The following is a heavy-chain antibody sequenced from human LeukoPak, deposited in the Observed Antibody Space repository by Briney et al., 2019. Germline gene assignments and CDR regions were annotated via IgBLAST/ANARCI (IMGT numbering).Heavy chain of an antibody. CDR3: PRHRSGSSSTNWFDP. V-gene: IGHV3-73*01. Sequence: GGSLRLSCAASGFTFSGSAMHWVRQASGKGLEWVGRIRGKANSYATAYAASVKGRFTISRDDSKNTAYLQMNSLKTEDTAVYCCPRHRSGSSSTNWFDPWGQGTLVTVFS. CDR1: GFTFSGSA. CDR2: IRGKANSYAT. D-gene: IGHD1-26*01. J-gene: IGHJ5*02.